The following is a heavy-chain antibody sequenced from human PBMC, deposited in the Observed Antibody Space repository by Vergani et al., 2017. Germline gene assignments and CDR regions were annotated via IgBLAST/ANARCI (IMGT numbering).Heavy chain of an antibody. CDR2: IRSKAYGQAT. D-gene: IGHD2-2*01. Sequence: EVQLVESGGDLVQPGRSLRLSCTASGFTFGYYAMDWFRQAPGQGLEWVGGIRSKAYGQATIYAASVKGRFTISRDNAKNSLYLQMNSLRAEDTAVYYCARAPNLGYCSSTSCPEGYYMDVWGKGTTVTVSS. CDR3: ARAPNLGYCSSTSCPEGYYMDV. V-gene: IGHV3-49*03. J-gene: IGHJ6*03. CDR1: GFTFGYYA.